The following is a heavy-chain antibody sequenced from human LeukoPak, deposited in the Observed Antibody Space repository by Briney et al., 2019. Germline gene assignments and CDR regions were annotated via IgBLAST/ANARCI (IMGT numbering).Heavy chain of an antibody. Sequence: PSETLSLTCTVSGGSISSSSYYWGWIRQPPGKGLEWIGSIYQSGSTYYNPSLKSRVTISVDTSKNQFSLKLSSMTAADTAVYYCAREYIAAQNWFDPWGQGTLVTVSS. CDR3: AREYIAAQNWFDP. J-gene: IGHJ5*02. D-gene: IGHD6-6*01. CDR2: IYQSGST. V-gene: IGHV4-39*07. CDR1: GGSISSSSYY.